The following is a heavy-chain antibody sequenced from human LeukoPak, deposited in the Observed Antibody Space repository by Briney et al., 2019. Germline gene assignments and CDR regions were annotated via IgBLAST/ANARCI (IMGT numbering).Heavy chain of an antibody. CDR3: ASGYQLLRHWFDP. Sequence: SETLSLTCAVYGGSFSGYYWSWIRQPPGKGLEWIGEINHSGSTNYNPSLKSRVTISVDTSKNQFSLNLSSVTAADTAVYSCASGYQLLRHWFDPWGQGTLVTVSS. D-gene: IGHD2-2*01. CDR1: GGSFSGYY. V-gene: IGHV4-34*01. J-gene: IGHJ5*02. CDR2: INHSGST.